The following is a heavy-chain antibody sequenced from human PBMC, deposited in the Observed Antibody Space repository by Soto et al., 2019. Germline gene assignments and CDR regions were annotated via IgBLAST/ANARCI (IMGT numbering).Heavy chain of an antibody. CDR3: TRDSSYYGAGRGVLDY. V-gene: IGHV3-66*01. CDR1: GFTVNNNY. J-gene: IGHJ4*02. Sequence: ESGGGLVQPGGSLRLSCAVSGFTVNNNYMSWVRQTPGKGLEWVSVIYSGGNTDYADSVRGRFTVSRDTSRNTLYLQMNSLRAEDTAVYYCTRDSSYYGAGRGVLDYWGQGTLVTVSS. D-gene: IGHD3-10*01. CDR2: IYSGGNT.